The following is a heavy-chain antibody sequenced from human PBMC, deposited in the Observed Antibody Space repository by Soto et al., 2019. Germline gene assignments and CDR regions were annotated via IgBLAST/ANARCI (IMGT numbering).Heavy chain of an antibody. CDR2: IYHGGTT. Sequence: SETLSLTCTVSGDSISSGYYCSCMRRHPGKGVEGSGGIYHGGTTSYNPSLQSRVTTSVDTSRNQFSLKLSSVTAADSAVYYCARTDNVGYYTYFGQGTLVTVSS. V-gene: IGHV4-38-2*02. CDR1: GDSISSGYY. CDR3: ARTDNVGYYTY. D-gene: IGHD3-3*01. J-gene: IGHJ4*02.